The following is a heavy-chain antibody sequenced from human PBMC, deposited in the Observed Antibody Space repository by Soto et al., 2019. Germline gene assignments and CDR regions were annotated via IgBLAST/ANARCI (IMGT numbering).Heavy chain of an antibody. J-gene: IGHJ2*01. CDR2: IIPILGIA. CDR1: GGTFSSYT. D-gene: IGHD2-21*02. CDR3: ARANCGGDCYSIVWYFDL. V-gene: IGHV1-69*02. Sequence: QVQLVQSGAEVKKPGSSVKVSCKASGGTFSSYTISWVRQAPGQGLEWMGRIIPILGIANYAQKFQGRVTITVDKSTSTAYMELSSLRSEDTAVYYCARANCGGDCYSIVWYFDLWGRGTLVTVSS.